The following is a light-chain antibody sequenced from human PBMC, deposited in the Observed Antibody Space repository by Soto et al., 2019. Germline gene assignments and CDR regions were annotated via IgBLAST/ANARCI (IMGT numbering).Light chain of an antibody. Sequence: QAVVTQPPSASGTPGQRVTISCSGSSSNIGSNSVNCYQQLPGTAPKLLIYSNNQRPSGVPDRFSGAKSGTSASLAISGRQSEDEADYYCAAWEDSLNGPVFGGGTKLTVL. V-gene: IGLV1-44*01. CDR1: SSNIGSNS. CDR2: SNN. J-gene: IGLJ3*02. CDR3: AAWEDSLNGPV.